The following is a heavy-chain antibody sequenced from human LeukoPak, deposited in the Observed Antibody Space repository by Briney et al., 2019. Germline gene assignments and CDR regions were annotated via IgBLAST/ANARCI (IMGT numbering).Heavy chain of an antibody. J-gene: IGHJ4*02. CDR3: ARDRPRSGYSGYDRGGGNDY. V-gene: IGHV3-30*02. Sequence: GGSLRLSCAASGFTFSSYGMHWVRQAPGKGLEWVAFIRYDGSNKYYADSVKGRFTISRDNAKNSLYLQMNSLRAEDTAVYYCARDRPRSGYSGYDRGGGNDYWGQGTLVTVSS. D-gene: IGHD5-12*01. CDR2: IRYDGSNK. CDR1: GFTFSSYG.